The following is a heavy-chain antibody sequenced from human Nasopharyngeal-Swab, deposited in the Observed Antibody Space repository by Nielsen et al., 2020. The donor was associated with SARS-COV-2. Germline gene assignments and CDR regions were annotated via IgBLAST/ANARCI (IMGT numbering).Heavy chain of an antibody. CDR2: INAGNGNT. CDR3: ASVVPAAMPYYFDY. V-gene: IGHV1-3*01. D-gene: IGHD2-2*01. J-gene: IGHJ4*02. Sequence: WVRQAPGQRLEWMGWINAGNGNTKYSQKFQGRVTITRDTSASTAYMELSSLRSEDTAVYYCASVVPAAMPYYFDYWGQGTLVTVSS.